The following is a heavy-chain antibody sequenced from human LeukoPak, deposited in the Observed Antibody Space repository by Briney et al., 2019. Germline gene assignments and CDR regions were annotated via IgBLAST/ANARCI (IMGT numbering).Heavy chain of an antibody. CDR3: AVYCSSTSCPNWFDP. J-gene: IGHJ5*02. V-gene: IGHV4-31*03. CDR2: IYYSGST. Sequence: SQTLSLTCTVSGRSISSGGYYWSWIRQHPGKGLEWIGYIYYSGSTYYNTSLKSRVTISVDTSNNQFSLKLSSVTAADTAVYYCAVYCSSTSCPNWFDPWGQGTLVTVSS. D-gene: IGHD2-2*01. CDR1: GRSISSGGYY.